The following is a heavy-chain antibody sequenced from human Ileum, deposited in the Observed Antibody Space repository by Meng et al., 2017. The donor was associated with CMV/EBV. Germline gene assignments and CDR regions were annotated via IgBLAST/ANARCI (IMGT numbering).Heavy chain of an antibody. Sequence: TVSGCSISSGGYYWSLIRQHPGKGLEWIGYIYYSGSTYYNPSLKSRVTISVDTSKNQFSLKLSSVTAADTAVYYCARAVYSSGWFDYWGQGTLVTVSS. CDR3: ARAVYSSGWFDY. CDR1: GCSISSGGYY. V-gene: IGHV4-31*02. J-gene: IGHJ4*02. CDR2: IYYSGST. D-gene: IGHD6-19*01.